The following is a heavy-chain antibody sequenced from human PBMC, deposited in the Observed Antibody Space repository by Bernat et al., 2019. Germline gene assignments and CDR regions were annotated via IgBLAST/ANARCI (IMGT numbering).Heavy chain of an antibody. CDR2: IDPSDSYT. CDR1: GYSSTSYW. D-gene: IGHD5-18*01. V-gene: IGHV5-10-1*03. Sequence: EVQLVQFGAEVKKPGESLRISCKVIGYSSTSYWISWVRQMPGKGPEWLGRIDPSDSYTNYSPSFQGHVTISADKSSSTAYLQWSGLKASDTAMYYCARRTTEDTAMVGYYYYMDVWGRGTTVTVSS. J-gene: IGHJ6*03. CDR3: ARRTTEDTAMVGYYYYMDV.